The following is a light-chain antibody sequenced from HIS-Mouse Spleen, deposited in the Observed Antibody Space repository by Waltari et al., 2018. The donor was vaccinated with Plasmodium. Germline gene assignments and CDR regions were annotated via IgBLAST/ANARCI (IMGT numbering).Light chain of an antibody. J-gene: IGLJ3*02. CDR1: KIGSKS. Sequence: SYVLTQPPSVSVAPGQTARITCRENKIGSKSVHWYQQKPGQAPVLAVYDDSDRPSGIPERFSGSNSGNTATLTISRVEAGDEADYYCQVWDSSSDHWVFGGGTKLTVL. CDR3: QVWDSSSDHWV. CDR2: DDS. V-gene: IGLV3-21*02.